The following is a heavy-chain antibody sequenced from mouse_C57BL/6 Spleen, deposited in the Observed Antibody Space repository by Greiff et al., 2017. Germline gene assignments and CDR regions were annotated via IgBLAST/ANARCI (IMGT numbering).Heavy chain of an antibody. J-gene: IGHJ1*03. D-gene: IGHD1-1*02. CDR3: ARKGLWGDFDV. CDR1: GYAFSSSW. CDR2: IYPGDGDT. V-gene: IGHV1-82*01. Sequence: QVQLQQSGPELVKPGASVKISCKASGYAFSSSWMNWVKQRPGKGLEWIGRIYPGDGDTNYNGKFKGKATLTADKSSSTAYMQLSSLTSEDSAVYFWARKGLWGDFDVWGTGTTVTVSS.